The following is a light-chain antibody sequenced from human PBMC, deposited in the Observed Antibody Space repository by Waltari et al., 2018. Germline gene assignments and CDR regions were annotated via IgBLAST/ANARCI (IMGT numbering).Light chain of an antibody. CDR3: HQYYTTPLT. J-gene: IGKJ4*02. V-gene: IGKV1-39*01. Sequence: DIQITQSPSSLSASVGDRVTTSCRASQSISRLLDWYQQKPGKAPGLLIYDSSSMQTGIPSRFSGSGSGTDFTLTISSLLPEDFAAYYCHQYYTTPLTFGRGTKVEIK. CDR2: DSS. CDR1: QSISRL.